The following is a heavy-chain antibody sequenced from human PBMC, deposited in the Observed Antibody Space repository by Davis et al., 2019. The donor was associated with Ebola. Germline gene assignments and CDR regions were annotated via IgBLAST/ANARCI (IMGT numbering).Heavy chain of an antibody. D-gene: IGHD1-20*01. J-gene: IGHJ4*02. CDR2: INHSGST. V-gene: IGHV4-34*01. CDR1: GGSFSGYY. Sequence: MPGGSLRLSCAVYGGSFSGYYWSWIRQPPGKGLEWIGEINHSGSTNYNPSLKSRVTISVDTSKNQFSLKLSSVTAANTAVYYCARVSVITGTTGYFDYWGQGTLVTVSS. CDR3: ARVSVITGTTGYFDY.